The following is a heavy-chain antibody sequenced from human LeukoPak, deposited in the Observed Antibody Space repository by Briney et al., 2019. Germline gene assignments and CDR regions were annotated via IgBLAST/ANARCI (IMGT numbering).Heavy chain of an antibody. V-gene: IGHV3-21*01. Sequence: PGGSLRLSCAASGFTFSSYSMNWVRQAPGKGLEWVLSISSSSSYIYYADSVKGRFTISRDNAKNSLYLQMNSLRAEDTAVYYCARSGGYSYGSVFDYWGQGTLVTVSS. CDR2: ISSSSSYI. CDR3: ARSGGYSYGSVFDY. J-gene: IGHJ4*02. D-gene: IGHD5-18*01. CDR1: GFTFSSYS.